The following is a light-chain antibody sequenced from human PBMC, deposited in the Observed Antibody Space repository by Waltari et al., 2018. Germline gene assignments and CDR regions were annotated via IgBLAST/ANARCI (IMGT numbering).Light chain of an antibody. Sequence: DIVLTQSPATLSLSPGERAMLSCRASQSVSSYLAWYQQKPGQSPRLLIYDTSNRATGIPARFSGSGSGTDFTLTISSLEPEDFAVYYCQQRSNWPLTFGGGTKVEIK. CDR2: DTS. CDR3: QQRSNWPLT. CDR1: QSVSSY. J-gene: IGKJ4*01. V-gene: IGKV3-11*01.